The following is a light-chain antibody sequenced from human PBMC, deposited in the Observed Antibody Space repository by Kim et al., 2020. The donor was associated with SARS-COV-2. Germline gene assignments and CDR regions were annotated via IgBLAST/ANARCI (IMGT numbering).Light chain of an antibody. CDR1: QSISSW. V-gene: IGKV1-5*03. CDR3: QQYNSYPWT. J-gene: IGKJ1*01. CDR2: KAS. Sequence: DIRMTQSPSTLSASVGDRVTITCRASQSISSWLAWYQQKPGKAPKLLIYKASSLESGVPSRFSGSGSGTEFTLTISSLQPDGFATYYCQQYNSYPWTFGQGTKVDIK.